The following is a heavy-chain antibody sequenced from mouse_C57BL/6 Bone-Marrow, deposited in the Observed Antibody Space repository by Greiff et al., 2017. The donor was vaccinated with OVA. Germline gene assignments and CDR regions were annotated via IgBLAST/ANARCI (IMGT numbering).Heavy chain of an antibody. CDR3: ARGSTVAKFPFDY. CDR1: GYTFTDYY. CDR2: INPYNGGT. D-gene: IGHD1-1*01. J-gene: IGHJ2*01. Sequence: EVQLQQSGPVLVKPGASVKMSCKASGYTFTDYYMNWVKQSHGKSLEWIGVINPYNGGTSYNQKFKGKATLTVDKSSSTAYMELNSLTSEDSAVYYCARGSTVAKFPFDYWGQGTTLTVSS. V-gene: IGHV1-19*01.